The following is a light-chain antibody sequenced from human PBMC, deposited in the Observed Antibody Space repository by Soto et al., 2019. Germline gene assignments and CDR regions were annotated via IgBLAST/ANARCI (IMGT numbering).Light chain of an antibody. CDR2: DNN. Sequence: QSVLTQPPSVSAAPGQKVTISCSGSSSNIGNNYVSWYQQLPGTAPKLLIYDNNKRPSGIPDRFSGSKSGTSATLGITGLQIGDEAEYYCGTWDSSLSAARFGGGTKLTVL. CDR1: SSNIGNNY. J-gene: IGLJ2*01. V-gene: IGLV1-51*01. CDR3: GTWDSSLSAAR.